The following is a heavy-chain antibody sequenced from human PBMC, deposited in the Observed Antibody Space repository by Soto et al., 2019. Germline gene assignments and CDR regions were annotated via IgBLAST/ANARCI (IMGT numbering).Heavy chain of an antibody. J-gene: IGHJ5*02. CDR2: IYYSGST. Sequence: QLQLQESGPGLVKPSETLSLTCTVSGGSISSSSYYWGWIRQPPGKGLEWIGSIYYSGSTYYNPSLKSRVTISVDTSKNQFPLKLSSVTAADTAVYYCARAYSSGWYFSWFDPWGQGTLVTVSS. V-gene: IGHV4-39*01. CDR3: ARAYSSGWYFSWFDP. D-gene: IGHD6-19*01. CDR1: GGSISSSSYY.